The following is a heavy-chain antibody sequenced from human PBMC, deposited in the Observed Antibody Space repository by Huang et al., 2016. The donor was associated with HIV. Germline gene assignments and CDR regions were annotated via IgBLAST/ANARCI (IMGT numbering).Heavy chain of an antibody. CDR1: GYSFTTYG. J-gene: IGHJ4*02. CDR3: ARHNGYSGGFAMD. V-gene: IGHV1-18*04. D-gene: IGHD5-12*01. CDR2: ISPYSGDT. Sequence: QVHLVQSGPEVKRPGASVKVSCKASGYSFTTYGISWVRQAPGQGLEWMGWISPYSGDTNYAQKVQDRVTMTTDIFTSTVYMELRSLRSDDTAVYYCARHNGYSGGFAMDWGQGTLVTVSS.